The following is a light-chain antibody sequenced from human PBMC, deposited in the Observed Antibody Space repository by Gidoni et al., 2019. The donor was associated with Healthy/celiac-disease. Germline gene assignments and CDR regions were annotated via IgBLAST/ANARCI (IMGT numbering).Light chain of an antibody. J-gene: IGKJ2*01. Sequence: DIQMTQSPTSLSASVGDRGTITRRANQSISSYLNWYPQKPGKAPKLLIYAASSLQSGVPSRFSGSGSGTDFTLTISSLQPEDFATYYCQQRYSTPPYTFGQGTKLEIK. CDR1: QSISSY. CDR3: QQRYSTPPYT. CDR2: AAS. V-gene: IGKV1-39*01.